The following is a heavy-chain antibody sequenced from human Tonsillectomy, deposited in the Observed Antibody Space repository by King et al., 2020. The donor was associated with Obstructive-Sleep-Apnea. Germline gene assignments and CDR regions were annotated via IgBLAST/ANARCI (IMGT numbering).Heavy chain of an antibody. D-gene: IGHD5-18*01. CDR2: IRYDGSNK. J-gene: IGHJ4*02. Sequence: VQLVESGGGVVQPGRSLRLSCAASGFTFSSYGMHWVRQAPGKGLEWVAFIRYDGSNKYYADSVKGRFTISRDNSKNTLYLQMNSLRAEDTAVYYCAKDRNSLPAMVNFGINYWGQGTLVTVSS. V-gene: IGHV3-30*02. CDR1: GFTFSSYG. CDR3: AKDRNSLPAMVNFGINY.